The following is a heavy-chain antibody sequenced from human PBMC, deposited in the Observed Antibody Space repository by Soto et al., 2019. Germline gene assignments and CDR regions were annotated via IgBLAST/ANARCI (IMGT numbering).Heavy chain of an antibody. J-gene: IGHJ3*02. CDR3: AKYYYGSGSIRAFDI. CDR1: GFTFSSYT. D-gene: IGHD3-10*01. V-gene: IGHV3-23*01. CDR2: IVGSGDNT. Sequence: GGSLRFSCAASGFTFSSYTMTWVRQAPGERLEWVSSIVGSGDNTYYADSVKGRFTISRDNSKTTLYLQMNSLRAEDTAVYYCAKYYYGSGSIRAFDIWGQGTMVTVSS.